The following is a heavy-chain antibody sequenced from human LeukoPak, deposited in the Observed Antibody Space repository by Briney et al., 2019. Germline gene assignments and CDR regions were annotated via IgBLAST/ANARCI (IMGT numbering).Heavy chain of an antibody. CDR2: ISYDGSNK. V-gene: IGHV3-30*04. CDR3: ARDQGDY. Sequence: SLRLSFAGSGFTFSSYSMHWGRQAPGKGLEWVAVISYDGSNKYYADSVKGRFTISRDNSKNTLYLQMNSLRAEDTAVYYCARDQGDYWGQGTLVTVSS. J-gene: IGHJ4*02. CDR1: GFTFSSYS.